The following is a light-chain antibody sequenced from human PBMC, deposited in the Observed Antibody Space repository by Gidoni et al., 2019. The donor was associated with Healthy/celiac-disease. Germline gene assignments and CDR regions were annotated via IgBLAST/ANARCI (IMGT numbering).Light chain of an antibody. J-gene: IGKJ4*01. CDR3: QQRSNWRLT. CDR1: QSVSSY. CDR2: DAS. V-gene: IGKV3-11*01. Sequence: EIVLTQSPATLSWSPGERATLSCRASQSVSSYLAWYQQKPGQAPRLLIYDASNRATGIPARFSGSGSGTDFTLTISILEPEDFAVYYCQQRSNWRLTFGGGTKVEIK.